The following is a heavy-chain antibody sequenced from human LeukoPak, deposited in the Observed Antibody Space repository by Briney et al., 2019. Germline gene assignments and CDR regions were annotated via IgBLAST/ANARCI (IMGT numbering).Heavy chain of an antibody. D-gene: IGHD6-13*01. V-gene: IGHV4-4*07. Sequence: SETLSLTCTVSGGSISSYYWSLIRRPAGKGLEWIGRIYTSGSTNYNPSLKSRVTMSVDTSKNQFSLKLSSVTAADTAVYYCARLAGIAAAGTFDYWGQGTLVTVSS. CDR2: IYTSGST. J-gene: IGHJ4*02. CDR1: GGSISSYY. CDR3: ARLAGIAAAGTFDY.